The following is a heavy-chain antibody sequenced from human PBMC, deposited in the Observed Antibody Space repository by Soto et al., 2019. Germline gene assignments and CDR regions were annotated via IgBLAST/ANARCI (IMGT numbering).Heavy chain of an antibody. Sequence: GGSLGLSWAASGFIFSGYAMHWVRQAPGKGLEWVALISYDGSNKYYADSVKGRFTISRDSSKNTMYLQMNSLRAEDTAVFYFAIGCSGYSQYVVGVWGQGSTVTGSS. V-gene: IGHV3-30-3*01. CDR1: GFIFSGYA. D-gene: IGHD2-15*01. J-gene: IGHJ6*02. CDR3: AIGCSGYSQYVVGV. CDR2: ISYDGSNK.